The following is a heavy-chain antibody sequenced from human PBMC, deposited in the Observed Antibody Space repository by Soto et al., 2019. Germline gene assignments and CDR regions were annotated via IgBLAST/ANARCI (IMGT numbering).Heavy chain of an antibody. D-gene: IGHD6-19*01. CDR3: TTTSGWNPDGSGTYGYFDC. CDR2: IRSKAYGGTT. V-gene: IGHV3-49*04. J-gene: IGHJ4*02. Sequence: PGGSLRLSCTASGFTFGDYAMSWVRQAPGKGLEWVGFIRSKAYGGTTEYAASVKGRFTISRDDSKSIAYLQMNSLKTEDTAVYYCTTTSGWNPDGSGTYGYFDCWGQGTLVTVSS. CDR1: GFTFGDYA.